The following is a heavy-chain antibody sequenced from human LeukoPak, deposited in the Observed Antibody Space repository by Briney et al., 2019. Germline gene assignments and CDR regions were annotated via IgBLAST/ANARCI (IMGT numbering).Heavy chain of an antibody. CDR1: GGSISSGSYY. CDR2: IYTSGST. V-gene: IGHV4-61*02. Sequence: PSQTLSLTCTVSGGSISSGSYYWSWIRQPAGKGLEWIGRIYTSGSTNYNPSLKSRVTISVDTSKNQFSLKLSSVTAADTAVYYCARDLKYYYGSGSYHHWYFDLWGRGTLVTVSS. CDR3: ARDLKYYYGSGSYHHWYFDL. D-gene: IGHD3-10*01. J-gene: IGHJ2*01.